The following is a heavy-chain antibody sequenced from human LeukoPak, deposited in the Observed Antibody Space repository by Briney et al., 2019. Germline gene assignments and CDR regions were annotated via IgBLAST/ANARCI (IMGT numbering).Heavy chain of an antibody. CDR3: AKDGTRRFDY. D-gene: IGHD1-7*01. V-gene: IGHV3-23*01. CDR2: ISGSGGST. J-gene: IGHJ4*02. CDR1: GFTFSSYT. Sequence: GGSLRLSCAASGFTFSSYTMSWVRQAPGKGLEWFSAISGSGGSTYYADSVKGRFTISRDNSKNTLYLQMNSLRAEDTAVYYCAKDGTRRFDYWGQGTLVTVSS.